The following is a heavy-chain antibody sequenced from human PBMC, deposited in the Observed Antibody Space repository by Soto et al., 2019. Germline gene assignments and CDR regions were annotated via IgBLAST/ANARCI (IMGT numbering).Heavy chain of an antibody. CDR3: ASLNVSLSGPYGIHV. CDR1: GYSVSSSDYY. J-gene: IGHJ6*02. D-gene: IGHD2-15*01. V-gene: IGHV4-39*01. CDR2: LFYSGLT. Sequence: PSETLSLTCSVPGYSVSSSDYYWAWFRQPPGKGLEWIGSLFYSGLTYYNPSLKSRVTLSVDTSKNHFSVRLNSVTAADTAVYYCASLNVSLSGPYGIHVSGQGTTVTVSS.